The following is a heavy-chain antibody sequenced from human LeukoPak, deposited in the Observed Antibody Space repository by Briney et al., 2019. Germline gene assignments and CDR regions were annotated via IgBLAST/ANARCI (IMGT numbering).Heavy chain of an antibody. J-gene: IGHJ5*02. Sequence: GGSLRLSCAASGFTFSSYSMNWVRQAPGKGLEWVSSISSSSSYIYYADSVKGRFTISRGNAKNSLYLQMNSLRAEDTAVYYCARDLAPALTGTRWFDPWGQGTLVTVSS. V-gene: IGHV3-21*01. D-gene: IGHD1-7*01. CDR2: ISSSSSYI. CDR3: ARDLAPALTGTRWFDP. CDR1: GFTFSSYS.